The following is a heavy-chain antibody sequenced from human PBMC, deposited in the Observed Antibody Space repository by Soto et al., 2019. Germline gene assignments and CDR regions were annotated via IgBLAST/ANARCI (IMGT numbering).Heavy chain of an antibody. CDR3: AHPRSTVVIPPT. D-gene: IGHD4-17*01. Sequence: HPGGSLRLSCSASGFTFNSFSMHWVRQAPGKGLEYVSGISSNGVSTYYADSVKDRFTISRDNSKNTLYLQMSSLRVEDTAVYYCAHPRSTVVIPPTWRRGTLVTVSS. CDR2: ISSNGVST. CDR1: GFTFNSFS. V-gene: IGHV3-64D*06. J-gene: IGHJ5*02.